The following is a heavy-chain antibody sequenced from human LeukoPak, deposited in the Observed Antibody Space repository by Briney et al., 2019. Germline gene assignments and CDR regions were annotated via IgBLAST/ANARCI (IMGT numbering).Heavy chain of an antibody. J-gene: IGHJ4*02. CDR2: ISWNSGSI. CDR3: ARDPYGSGSYWDY. V-gene: IGHV3-9*03. Sequence: PGGSLRLSCAASGFTFDDYAMHWVRQAPGKGLEWVSGISWNSGSIGYADSVKGRFTISRDNAKNSLYLQMNSLRAEDMALYYCARDPYGSGSYWDYWGQGTLGTVSS. CDR1: GFTFDDYA. D-gene: IGHD3-10*01.